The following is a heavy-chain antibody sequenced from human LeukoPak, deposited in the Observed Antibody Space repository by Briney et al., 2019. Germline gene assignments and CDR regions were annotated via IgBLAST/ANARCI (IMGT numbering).Heavy chain of an antibody. CDR2: ISWDGGKT. J-gene: IGHJ6*03. V-gene: IGHV3-43D*03. Sequence: GGSLRLSCAASGFIFDDYAMHWVRQAPGKGLEWVSLISWDGGKTYYADSVKGRFTISRDNSKNSLYLQMNSLRPEDTALYYCAKAGWQQLGSYYYYYMDVWGKGSTVTVSS. CDR1: GFIFDDYA. CDR3: AKAGWQQLGSYYYYYMDV. D-gene: IGHD6-13*01.